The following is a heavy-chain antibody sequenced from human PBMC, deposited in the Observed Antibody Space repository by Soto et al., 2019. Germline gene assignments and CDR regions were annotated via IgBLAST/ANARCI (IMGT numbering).Heavy chain of an antibody. J-gene: IGHJ4*02. V-gene: IGHV1-2*02. CDR3: ARDLSKVSIRGTTSHPIGC. D-gene: IGHD1-1*01. Sequence: QVQLVQSGAEVKKPGASVKVSCKASGYTFTGYYMDWVRQAPGQGLEWVGWINPDSGATKYAQQVQGRVTMTRDTSINTAYMELSMLRSDATAVYYCARDLSKVSIRGTTSHPIGCWGQGTLVTVSS. CDR2: INPDSGAT. CDR1: GYTFTGYY.